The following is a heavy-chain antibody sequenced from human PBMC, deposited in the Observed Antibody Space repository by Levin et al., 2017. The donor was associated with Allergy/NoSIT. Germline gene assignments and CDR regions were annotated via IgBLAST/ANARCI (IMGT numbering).Heavy chain of an antibody. CDR2: IYYSGST. CDR3: ARSYGSGRPDNDAFDI. D-gene: IGHD3-10*01. Sequence: SETLSLTCTVSGGSISSSSYYWGWIRQPPGKGLEWIGSIYYSGSTYYNPSLKSRVTISVDTSKNQFSLKLSSVTAADTAVYYCARSYGSGRPDNDAFDIWGQGTMVTVSS. J-gene: IGHJ3*02. V-gene: IGHV4-39*01. CDR1: GGSISSSSYY.